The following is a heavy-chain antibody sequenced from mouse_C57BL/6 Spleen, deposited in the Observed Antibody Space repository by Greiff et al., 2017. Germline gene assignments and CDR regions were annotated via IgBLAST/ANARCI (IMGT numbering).Heavy chain of an antibody. V-gene: IGHV1-53*01. CDR1: GYTFTSYW. Sequence: QVQLQQPGAELVRPGSSVKLSCKASGYTFTSYWLHWVKQRPGQGLEWIGNINPSNGGTNYNEKFKSKATLTVDKSSSTAYMQLSSLTSEDSAVYYCARERGYGNYFDYWGQGTTLAVSS. CDR2: INPSNGGT. CDR3: ARERGYGNYFDY. D-gene: IGHD2-10*02. J-gene: IGHJ2*01.